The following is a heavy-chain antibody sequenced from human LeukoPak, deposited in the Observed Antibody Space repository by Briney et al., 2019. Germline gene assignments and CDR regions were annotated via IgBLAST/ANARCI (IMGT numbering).Heavy chain of an antibody. D-gene: IGHD6-6*01. V-gene: IGHV3-74*01. CDR2: INTDGSSS. CDR3: ARSRYSYSSMD. Sequence: PGGSLRLSCAASGFTFNNYWMHWVRQGPGKGLVWVSRINTDGSSSNYADSVKGRFTISRDNAKNTLYLQMSSLRAEDTAVYYCARSRYSYSSMDWGQGTLVTVSS. CDR1: GFTFNNYW. J-gene: IGHJ4*02.